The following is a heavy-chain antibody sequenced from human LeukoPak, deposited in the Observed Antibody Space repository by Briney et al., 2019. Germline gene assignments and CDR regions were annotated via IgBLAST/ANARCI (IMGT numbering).Heavy chain of an antibody. D-gene: IGHD3-10*01. J-gene: IGHJ4*02. Sequence: GGSLRLSCAASGFTFSSYWMHWVRQAPGKGLVWVSVISGSGASTYYADSVKGRFTISRDNSKNTLYLQMNSLRAEDTAVYYCAKVRFGVTARYYFDYWGQGTLVTVSS. CDR3: AKVRFGVTARYYFDY. CDR1: GFTFSSYW. V-gene: IGHV3-23*01. CDR2: ISGSGAST.